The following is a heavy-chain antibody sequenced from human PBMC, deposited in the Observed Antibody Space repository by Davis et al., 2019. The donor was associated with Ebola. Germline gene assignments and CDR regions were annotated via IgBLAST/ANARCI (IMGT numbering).Heavy chain of an antibody. CDR1: GDSVSIKSAG. Sequence: PSETLSLTCDISGDSVSIKSAGWNWIRQSPSSGLEWLGRTYYTSKWHNDYGESVKSRITINPDTSKNQLSLQLNSVTPEDTAVYYCVRGWGRSGLDVWGQGTTVTVSS. CDR3: VRGWGRSGLDV. J-gene: IGHJ6*02. D-gene: IGHD3-16*01. CDR2: TYYTSKWHN. V-gene: IGHV6-1*01.